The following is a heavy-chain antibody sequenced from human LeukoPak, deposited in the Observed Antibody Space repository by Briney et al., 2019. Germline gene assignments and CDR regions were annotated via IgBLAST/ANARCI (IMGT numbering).Heavy chain of an antibody. CDR2: IYYSGST. CDR1: GGSISSYY. D-gene: IGHD5-12*01. CDR3: ARVGGNSVATIYYYYGMDV. V-gene: IGHV4-59*01. Sequence: SETPSLTCTVSGGSISSYYWSWIRQPPGKGLEWIGYIYYSGSTNYNPSLKSRVTISVDTSKNQFSLKLSSVTAADTAVYYCARVGGNSVATIYYYYGMDVWGQGTTVTVSS. J-gene: IGHJ6*02.